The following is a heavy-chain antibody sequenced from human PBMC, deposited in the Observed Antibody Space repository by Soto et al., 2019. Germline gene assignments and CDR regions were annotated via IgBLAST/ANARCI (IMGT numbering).Heavy chain of an antibody. CDR2: VSGSGGST. J-gene: IGHJ6*02. CDR1: GFTYSSYA. D-gene: IGHD1-26*01. V-gene: IGHV3-23*01. Sequence: EVQLLESGGGLVQPGGSLRLSCAASGFTYSSYAMSWVRQAPGKGLEWVSAVSGSGGSTNYADSVKGRFTISRDNSKNTLYLQMNSLRAEDTAVYYCAKGSYGDHYYYYGMDVWGQGTTVTVSS. CDR3: AKGSYGDHYYYYGMDV.